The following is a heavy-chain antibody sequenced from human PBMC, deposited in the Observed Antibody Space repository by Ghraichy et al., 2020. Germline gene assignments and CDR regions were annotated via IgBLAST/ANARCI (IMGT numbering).Heavy chain of an antibody. V-gene: IGHV4-30-4*01. J-gene: IGHJ4*02. Sequence: SETLSLTCSVPGFSIISGDYYWSWVRQSPGKGLEWIGHIYYSGSSFYNPSLKGRLTISVDTHKNQFSLTVRSVTAADTAVYYCASFHYDVLTGYYGAFDFWGQGSLVTVSS. CDR2: IYYSGSS. CDR3: ASFHYDVLTGYYGAFDF. CDR1: GFSIISGDYY. D-gene: IGHD3-9*01.